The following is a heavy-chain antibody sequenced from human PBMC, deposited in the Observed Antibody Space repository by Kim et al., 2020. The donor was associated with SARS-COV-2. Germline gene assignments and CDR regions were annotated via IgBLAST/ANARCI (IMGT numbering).Heavy chain of an antibody. J-gene: IGHJ6*02. CDR3: ARSPTFGGVIGYYYGMDV. CDR2: ISSSSSYI. CDR1: GFTFSSYS. V-gene: IGHV3-21*01. Sequence: GGSLRLSCAASGFTFSSYSMNWVRQAPGKGLEWVSSISSSSSYIYYADSVKGRFTISRDNAKNSLYLQMNSLRAEDTAVYYCARSPTFGGVIGYYYGMDVWGQGTTVTVSS. D-gene: IGHD3-16*02.